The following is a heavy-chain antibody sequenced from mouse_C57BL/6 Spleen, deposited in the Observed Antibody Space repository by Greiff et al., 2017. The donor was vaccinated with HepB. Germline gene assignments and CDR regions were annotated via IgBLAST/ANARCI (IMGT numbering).Heavy chain of an antibody. V-gene: IGHV5-6*01. J-gene: IGHJ1*03. CDR3: ARPGYGSSYEWYFDV. Sequence: EVQLVESGGDLVKPGGSLKLSCAASGFTFSSYGMSWVRQTPDKRLEWVATISSGGSYTYYPDSVKGRFTISRDNAKNTLYLQMSSLKSEDTAMYYCARPGYGSSYEWYFDVWGTGTTVTVSS. CDR1: GFTFSSYG. D-gene: IGHD1-1*01. CDR2: ISSGGSYT.